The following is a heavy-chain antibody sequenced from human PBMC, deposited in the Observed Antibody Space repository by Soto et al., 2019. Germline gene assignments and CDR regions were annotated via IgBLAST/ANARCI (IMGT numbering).Heavy chain of an antibody. D-gene: IGHD6-13*01. Sequence: SVKVSCKASGGTFSSYAISWVRQAPGQGLEWMGGIIPIFGTANHAQKFQGRVTITADESTSTAYMELSSLRSEDTAVYYCASSIAAENWFDPWGQGTLVTVSS. CDR1: GGTFSSYA. CDR3: ASSIAAENWFDP. V-gene: IGHV1-69*13. CDR2: IIPIFGTA. J-gene: IGHJ5*02.